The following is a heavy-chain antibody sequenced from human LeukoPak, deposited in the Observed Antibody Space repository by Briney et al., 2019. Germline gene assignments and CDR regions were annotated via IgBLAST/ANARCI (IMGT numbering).Heavy chain of an antibody. Sequence: KASETLSLTCAVYGGSFSGYYWSWIRQPPGKGLEWIGEINHSGSTNYNPSLKSRVTISVDTSKNQFSLKLSSVAAADTAVYYCARGPPRGGAVRYSSGWYVGYWRQGTLVSVSS. J-gene: IGHJ4*02. CDR3: ARGPPRGGAVRYSSGWYVGY. CDR2: INHSGST. V-gene: IGHV4-34*01. CDR1: GGSFSGYY. D-gene: IGHD6-19*01.